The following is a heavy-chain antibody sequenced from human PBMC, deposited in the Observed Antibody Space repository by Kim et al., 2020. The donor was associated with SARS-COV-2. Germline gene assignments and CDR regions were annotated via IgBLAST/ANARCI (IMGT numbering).Heavy chain of an antibody. V-gene: IGHV1-24*01. CDR3: YGDYEFAAFDI. J-gene: IGHJ3*02. CDR2: T. Sequence: TIYAKKCQGRVTMTEDTSTDTAYMELSSLRSEDTAVYYCYGDYEFAAFDIWGQGTMVTVSS. D-gene: IGHD4-17*01.